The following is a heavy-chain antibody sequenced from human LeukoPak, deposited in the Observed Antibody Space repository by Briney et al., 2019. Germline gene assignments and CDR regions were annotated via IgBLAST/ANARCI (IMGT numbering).Heavy chain of an antibody. Sequence: GGSLRLSCAASGFTFSSYAMSWVRQAPGKGLEWVSAISGSSSSTYYADSVKGRFTISRDNAKNSLYLQMNSLRDEDTAVYYCASSGSYRFDYWGQGTLVTVSS. CDR1: GFTFSSYA. D-gene: IGHD1-26*01. J-gene: IGHJ4*02. V-gene: IGHV3-23*01. CDR3: ASSGSYRFDY. CDR2: ISGSSSST.